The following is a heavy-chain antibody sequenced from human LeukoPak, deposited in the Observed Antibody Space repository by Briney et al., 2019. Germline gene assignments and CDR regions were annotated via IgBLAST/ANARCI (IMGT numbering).Heavy chain of an antibody. CDR3: ASGLWQLAYDY. CDR1: GFTFSDYY. D-gene: IGHD6-13*01. Sequence: GGSLRLSCAASGFTFSDYYMSWIRQAPGKGLEWVSYISSSGSTIYYADSVKGRFTISRDNAKNSLYLQMNSLRAEDTGVYYCASGLWQLAYDYWGQGTLVTVSS. CDR2: ISSSGSTI. V-gene: IGHV3-11*04. J-gene: IGHJ4*02.